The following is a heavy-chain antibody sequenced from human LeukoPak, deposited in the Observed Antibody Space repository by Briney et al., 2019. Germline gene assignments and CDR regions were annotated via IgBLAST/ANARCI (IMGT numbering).Heavy chain of an antibody. CDR3: ATAGYYGSGSYYKRRYYFDY. CDR1: GYTLTELS. CDR2: FDPEDGET. V-gene: IGHV1-24*01. Sequence: ASVKVSCKVSGYTLTELSMHWVRQAPGKGLEWMGGFDPEDGETIYAQKFQGRVTMTEATSTDTAYMELSSLRSEDTAVYYCATAGYYGSGSYYKRRYYFDYWGQGTLVTVSS. J-gene: IGHJ4*02. D-gene: IGHD3-10*01.